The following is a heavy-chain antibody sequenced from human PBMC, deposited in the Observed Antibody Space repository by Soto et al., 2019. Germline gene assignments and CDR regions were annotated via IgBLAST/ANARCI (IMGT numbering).Heavy chain of an antibody. CDR3: ASIAAAGTNYYYYGMDV. J-gene: IGHJ6*02. CDR2: IVVGSGNT. D-gene: IGHD6-13*01. Sequence: ASVKVSCKASGFTFTSSAVQWVRQAPGQRLEWIGWIVVGSGNTNYAQKFQERVTITRDMSTSTAYMELSSLRSEDTAVYYCASIAAAGTNYYYYGMDVWGQGTTVTVSS. V-gene: IGHV1-58*01. CDR1: GFTFTSSA.